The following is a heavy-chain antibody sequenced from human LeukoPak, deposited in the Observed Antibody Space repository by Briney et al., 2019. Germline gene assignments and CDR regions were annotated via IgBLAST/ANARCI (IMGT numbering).Heavy chain of an antibody. CDR3: ARRGTGFGELFTFDY. V-gene: IGHV4-34*01. Sequence: SETLSLTCAVYGGSFSGYYWSWIRQPPGKGLEWIGEINHSGSTNYNPSLKSRVTISVDTSKNQFSLKLSSVTAADTAVYYCARRGTGFGELFTFDYWGQGTLVTVSS. J-gene: IGHJ4*02. D-gene: IGHD3-10*01. CDR2: INHSGST. CDR1: GGSFSGYY.